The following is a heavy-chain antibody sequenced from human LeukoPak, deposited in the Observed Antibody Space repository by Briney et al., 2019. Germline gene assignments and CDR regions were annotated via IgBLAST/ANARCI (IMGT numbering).Heavy chain of an antibody. V-gene: IGHV1-2*02. CDR2: IYIDSGDT. D-gene: IGHD2-2*01. Sequence: ASMKVSCKASGYFFSGYHVHWVRQAPGQGLDWMGRIYIDSGDTNYAQKFQGRVTMTRDTSISTAYMELSSLTSDDTAVYYCARDLRSAARPAPYYYGMDVWGQGTTVTVSS. CDR3: ARDLRSAARPAPYYYGMDV. CDR1: GYFFSGYH. J-gene: IGHJ6*02.